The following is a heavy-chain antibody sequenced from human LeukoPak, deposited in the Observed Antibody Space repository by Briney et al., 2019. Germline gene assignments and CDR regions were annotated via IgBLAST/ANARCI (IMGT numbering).Heavy chain of an antibody. CDR3: AKHQRGGYDSPSHS. Sequence: GGSLRLSCAASGFTFSDYYMSWIRQAPGKGLEWVSYISSGSGTIYYAESVKGRFTVSRDSSKNTLFLQMNSLSAEDTAIYYCAKHQRGGYDSPSHSWGQGTLVTVSS. J-gene: IGHJ5*02. CDR2: ISSGSGTI. D-gene: IGHD5-12*01. CDR1: GFTFSDYY. V-gene: IGHV3-11*01.